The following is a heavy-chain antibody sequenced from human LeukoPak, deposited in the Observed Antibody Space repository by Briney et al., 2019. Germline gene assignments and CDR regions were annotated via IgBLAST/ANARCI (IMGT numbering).Heavy chain of an antibody. Sequence: PSETLSLTCTVSGGSISSSSYYWGWIRQPPGKGLEWIGSIYYSGSTNYNPSLKGRVTISVDTSKNQFSLKLSSVTAADTAVYYCARQKVWGSYRPRTNWFDPWGQGTLVTVSS. CDR3: ARQKVWGSYRPRTNWFDP. V-gene: IGHV4-39*01. CDR2: IYYSGST. CDR1: GGSISSSSYY. D-gene: IGHD3-16*02. J-gene: IGHJ5*02.